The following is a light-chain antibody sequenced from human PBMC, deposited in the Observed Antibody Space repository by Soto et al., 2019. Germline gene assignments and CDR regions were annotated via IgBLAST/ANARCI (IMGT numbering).Light chain of an antibody. CDR1: QSLAYIDGNTY. CDR3: PPYT. J-gene: IGKJ2*01. CDR2: KVS. V-gene: IGKV2-30*01. Sequence: EVVMTQSPLSLPVTLGQPASISCRSSQSLAYIDGNTYLSWFQQRPGQSPRRLIYKVSNRESGVPDRFSGSGSGTDFTLKISRVEAEDVGVSHWPPYTFGQGTKLEIK.